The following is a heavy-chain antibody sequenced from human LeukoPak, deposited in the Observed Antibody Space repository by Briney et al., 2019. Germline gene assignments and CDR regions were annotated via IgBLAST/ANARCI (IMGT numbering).Heavy chain of an antibody. Sequence: GGSLRLSCAASGFTFSSYSMNRVRQAPGKGLEWVSSISSSSSYIYYADSVKGRFTISRDNAKNSLYLQMNSLRAEDTAVYYCASPMVVAAKTFDYWGQGTLVTVSS. V-gene: IGHV3-21*01. CDR2: ISSSSSYI. J-gene: IGHJ4*02. CDR1: GFTFSSYS. D-gene: IGHD2-15*01. CDR3: ASPMVVAAKTFDY.